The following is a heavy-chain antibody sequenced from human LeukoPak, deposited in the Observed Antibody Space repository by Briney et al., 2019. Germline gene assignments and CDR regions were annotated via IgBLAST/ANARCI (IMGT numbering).Heavy chain of an antibody. J-gene: IGHJ4*02. CDR3: AREIRGYGFDF. V-gene: IGHV4-38-2*02. CDR2: IYHTETT. Sequence: PSETLSLTCVVSGYSISSVYYWGGIRQPPGKGLEWIGTIYHTETTYYNPSLKSRVTISVDTSKNQFSLKLSSVTAADTAVFYCAREIRGYGFDFWGQGTLVTVSS. CDR1: GYSISSVYY. D-gene: IGHD5-12*01.